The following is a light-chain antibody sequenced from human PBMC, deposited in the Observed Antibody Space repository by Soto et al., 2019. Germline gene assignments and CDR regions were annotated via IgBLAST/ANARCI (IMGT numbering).Light chain of an antibody. J-gene: IGKJ5*01. CDR1: QGVXSY. V-gene: IGKV3-11*01. CDR3: LQYDGGTRT. Sequence: IGVTQCPANLSLSPGEGATLACRARQGVXSYFAWYKQKPGQAPRFLXYDASNRATGSPARLSGSGSGTDFTLTISSLEPEDFAVYYFLQYDGGTRTFGQGTRLEIK. CDR2: DAS.